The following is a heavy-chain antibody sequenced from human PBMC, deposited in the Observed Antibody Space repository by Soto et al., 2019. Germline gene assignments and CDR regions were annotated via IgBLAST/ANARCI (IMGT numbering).Heavy chain of an antibody. J-gene: IGHJ6*02. CDR2: LKSDGRDT. D-gene: IGHD3-10*01. V-gene: IGHV3-74*01. CDR3: VKEMQVHIRGGYYYYSVLDA. CDR1: GFSFNDNW. Sequence: QPGGSLRLSCAASGFSFNDNWMHWVRQVPGKGLMWVSRLKSDGRDTIYADSVKGRFTVSRDSAKNTLYLQMNSLRVEDTAVYYCVKEMQVHIRGGYYYYSVLDAWGQGTTVTVSS.